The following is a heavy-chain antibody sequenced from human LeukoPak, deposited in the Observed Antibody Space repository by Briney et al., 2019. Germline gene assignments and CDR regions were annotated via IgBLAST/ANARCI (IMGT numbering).Heavy chain of an antibody. CDR2: TKQDGSEK. D-gene: IGHD3-3*01. CDR3: ARGGISIFGVVIYMDV. V-gene: IGHV3-7*03. J-gene: IGHJ6*03. Sequence: PGGSLRLSCAASGFTFNSYWMSWVRQAPGKGLEWVANTKQDGSEKYYVDSVKGRFTISRDNAKNSLSLQMNSLRVEDTALYYCARGGISIFGVVIYMDVWGKGTTVTVSS. CDR1: GFTFNSYW.